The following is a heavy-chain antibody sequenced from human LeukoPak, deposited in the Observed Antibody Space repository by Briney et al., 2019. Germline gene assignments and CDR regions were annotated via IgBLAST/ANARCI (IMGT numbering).Heavy chain of an antibody. CDR1: GGSLSGYY. CDR2: INHSGST. D-gene: IGHD3-3*01. J-gene: IGHJ3*02. CDR3: ARTRITIFGVVTDAFDI. V-gene: IGHV4-34*01. Sequence: PSETLSLTCAVYGGSLSGYYWSWIRQPPGKGLEWIGEINHSGSTNYNPFLKSRVTISVDTSKNQFSLKLSSVTAADTAVYYCARTRITIFGVVTDAFDIWGQGTMVTVSS.